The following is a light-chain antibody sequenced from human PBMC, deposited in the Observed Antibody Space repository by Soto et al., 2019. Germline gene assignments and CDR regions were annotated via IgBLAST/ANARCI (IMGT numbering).Light chain of an antibody. J-gene: IGLJ7*01. V-gene: IGLV2-18*02. Sequence: QSALTQPPSVSGSPGQSVTISCTGTSSDVGSYNRVSWYQQPPGTAPKLIIYEVSNRPSGVPDRFFGSKSGNTASLTISGLQAEDEADYYCSSFTSSTTWVFGGGTQLTVL. CDR3: SSFTSSTTWV. CDR2: EVS. CDR1: SSDVGSYNR.